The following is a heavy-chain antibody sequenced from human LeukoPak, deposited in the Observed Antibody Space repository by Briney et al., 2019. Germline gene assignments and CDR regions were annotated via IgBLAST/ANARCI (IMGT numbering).Heavy chain of an antibody. V-gene: IGHV4-61*02. Sequence: SETLSLTCTVSGGSISSGSYYWSWIRQPAGKGLEWIGRIYTSGSTNYNPSLKSRVTISVDTSKNQFSLKLSSVTAADTAVYYCASGVYDSSGYPYYYYYYYMDVWGKGTTVTISS. CDR1: GGSISSGSYY. CDR2: IYTSGST. CDR3: ASGVYDSSGYPYYYYYYYMDV. D-gene: IGHD3-22*01. J-gene: IGHJ6*03.